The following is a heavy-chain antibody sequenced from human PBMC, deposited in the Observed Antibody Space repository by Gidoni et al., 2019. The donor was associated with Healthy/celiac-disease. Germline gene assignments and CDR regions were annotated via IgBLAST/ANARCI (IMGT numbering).Heavy chain of an antibody. J-gene: IGHJ3*02. CDR2: IWYDGSNK. Sequence: QLQLVESGGGLVQPGRSLRLSCAGSGFTFSSYGMQWVRQAQGQGLEWLVVIWYDGSNKYYADSVKYRFTISRDNSKNTLYLQMNSLRAEDTAVYYCARGGGIVVVPAAIRMGAFDIWGQGTMVTVSS. CDR3: ARGGGIVVVPAAIRMGAFDI. V-gene: IGHV3-33*01. CDR1: GFTFSSYG. D-gene: IGHD2-2*01.